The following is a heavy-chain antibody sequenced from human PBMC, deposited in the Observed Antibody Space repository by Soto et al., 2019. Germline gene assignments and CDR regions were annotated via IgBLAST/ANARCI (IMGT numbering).Heavy chain of an antibody. CDR1: GFTFSSYA. CDR2: ISGSGGST. V-gene: IGHV3-23*01. J-gene: IGHJ4*02. D-gene: IGHD6-19*01. CDR3: AKEVRIAVAGTTDY. Sequence: PGGSLRLSCAASGFTFSSYAMSWVRQAPGKGLEWVSAISGSGGSTYYADSVKGRFTISRDNSKNTLYLQMNSLRAGDTAVYYCAKEVRIAVAGTTDYWGQGTLVTVSS.